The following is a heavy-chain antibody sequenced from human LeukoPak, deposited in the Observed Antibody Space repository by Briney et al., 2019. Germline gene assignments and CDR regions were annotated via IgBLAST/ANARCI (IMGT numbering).Heavy chain of an antibody. D-gene: IGHD2-2*01. CDR2: IIPILGIA. Sequence: ASVKVSCKASGGTFSSYAISWVRQAPGQGLEWMGRIIPILGIANYAQKFQGRVTITADKSTSTAYMELSSLRSEDTAVYYCARGRGVPAAMPSVSTRYNWFDPWGQGTLVTVSS. CDR3: ARGRGVPAAMPSVSTRYNWFDP. V-gene: IGHV1-69*04. CDR1: GGTFSSYA. J-gene: IGHJ5*02.